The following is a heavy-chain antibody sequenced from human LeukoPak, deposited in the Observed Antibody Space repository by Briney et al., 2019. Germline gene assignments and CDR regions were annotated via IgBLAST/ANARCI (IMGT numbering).Heavy chain of an antibody. CDR3: ARYRPESYKYYDILTGSNYYGMDV. Sequence: GASVKVSCKASGYTFTGYYMHWVRQAPGQGLEWMGWINPNSGGTNYAQKFQGRVTMTRDTSISTAYMELSRLRSDDTAVYYCARYRPESYKYYDILTGSNYYGMDVWGQGTTVTVSS. CDR2: INPNSGGT. J-gene: IGHJ6*02. CDR1: GYTFTGYY. D-gene: IGHD3-9*01. V-gene: IGHV1-2*02.